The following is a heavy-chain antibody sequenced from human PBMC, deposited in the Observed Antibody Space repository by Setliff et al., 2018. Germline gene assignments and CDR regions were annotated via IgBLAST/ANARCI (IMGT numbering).Heavy chain of an antibody. CDR3: AKDTHYYSSSGYYCFDY. CDR1: GFTFSSYG. Sequence: PGGSLRLSCAASGFTFSSYGMHWVRQAPGKGLEWVAVIWYDGTNKYYADSVKGRFTISRDNSKNTLYLQMNSLRAEDTAVYYCAKDTHYYSSSGYYCFDYWGQGTLVTVSS. D-gene: IGHD3-22*01. CDR2: IWYDGTNK. V-gene: IGHV3-33*06. J-gene: IGHJ4*02.